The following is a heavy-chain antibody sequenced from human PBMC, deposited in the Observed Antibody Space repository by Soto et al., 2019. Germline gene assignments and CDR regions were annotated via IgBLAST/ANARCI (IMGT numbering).Heavy chain of an antibody. CDR3: ARHLEYFCVFLSGYSPGWYYP. CDR2: IYYSGST. J-gene: IGHJ5*02. CDR1: GGSISRYY. V-gene: IGHV4-59*08. D-gene: IGHD3-9*01. Sequence: SETLSLTCTVPGGSISRYYWSWIRQPPGKGLEWIGYIYYSGSTNYNPSLKIRVTISVDTSKNQFSLKLSSVTAADTAVYYCARHLEYFCVFLSGYSPGWYYPRGQRTLVTVSS.